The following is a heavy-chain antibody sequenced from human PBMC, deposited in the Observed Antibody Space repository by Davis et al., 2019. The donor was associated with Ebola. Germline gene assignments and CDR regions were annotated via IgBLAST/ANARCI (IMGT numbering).Heavy chain of an antibody. Sequence: GGSLRLSCAASGFTFSSYEMNWVRQAPGKGLEWVSVIYSGGSTYYADSVKGRFTISRDNSKNTLYLQMNSLRAEDTAVYYCAKDWIFGVVSTYYFDYWGQGTLVTVSS. D-gene: IGHD3-3*01. V-gene: IGHV3-53*01. CDR1: GFTFSSYE. CDR3: AKDWIFGVVSTYYFDY. CDR2: IYSGGST. J-gene: IGHJ4*02.